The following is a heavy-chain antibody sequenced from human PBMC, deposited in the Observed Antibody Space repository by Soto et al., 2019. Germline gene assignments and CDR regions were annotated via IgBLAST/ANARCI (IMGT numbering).Heavy chain of an antibody. V-gene: IGHV3-9*01. CDR2: ISRDSRSI. CDR3: VKDALTTVAYYFDY. D-gene: IGHD4-17*01. Sequence: RLSCEVSGFRFADYGMHWVRQAPGKGLEWIAGISRDSRSISYGASMKGRFTISRDNAKNSLYLQLNSLRADDTAFYYCVKDALTTVAYYFDYWGQGALVTVYS. CDR1: GFRFADYG. J-gene: IGHJ4*02.